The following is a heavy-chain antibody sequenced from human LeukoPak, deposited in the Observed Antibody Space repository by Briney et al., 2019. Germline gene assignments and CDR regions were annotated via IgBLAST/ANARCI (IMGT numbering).Heavy chain of an antibody. CDR3: ARALITTLDY. CDR2: ISYDGSNK. D-gene: IGHD3-22*01. J-gene: IGHJ4*02. Sequence: PGGSLRLSCAASGFTFSSYAMHWVRQAPGKGLEWVAVISYDGSNKYCADSVKGRFTISRDNSKNTLYLQMNSLRAEDTAVYYCARALITTLDYWGQGTLVTVSS. V-gene: IGHV3-30-3*01. CDR1: GFTFSSYA.